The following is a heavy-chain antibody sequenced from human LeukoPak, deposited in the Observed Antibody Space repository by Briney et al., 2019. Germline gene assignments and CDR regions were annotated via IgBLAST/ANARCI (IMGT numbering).Heavy chain of an antibody. D-gene: IGHD3-3*01. CDR3: ARGHPVTIFGVVIKRYYYYMDV. CDR2: INHSGST. Sequence: HRAESLFVTCADCGGSVRGYYWSWIRQPPGKGLEWIGEINHSGSTNYNPSLKSRVTISVDTSKNQFSLKLSSVTAADTAVYYCARGHPVTIFGVVIKRYYYYMDVWGKGTTVTVSS. V-gene: IGHV4-34*01. CDR1: GGSVRGYY. J-gene: IGHJ6*03.